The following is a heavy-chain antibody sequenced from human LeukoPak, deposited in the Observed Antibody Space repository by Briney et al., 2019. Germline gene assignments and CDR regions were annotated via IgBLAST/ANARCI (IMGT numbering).Heavy chain of an antibody. CDR1: EFTFSTNY. CDR3: ARSDSSLTFDY. D-gene: IGHD3-22*01. V-gene: IGHV3-66*01. Sequence: GGSLRLSCAASEFTFSTNYMSWLRQAPGKGLEWVSVIYSGGTTYYADSVKGRFTISRDNSKNTLYLQMNSLRAEDTAVYYCARSDSSLTFDYWGQGTLVTVSS. CDR2: IYSGGTT. J-gene: IGHJ4*02.